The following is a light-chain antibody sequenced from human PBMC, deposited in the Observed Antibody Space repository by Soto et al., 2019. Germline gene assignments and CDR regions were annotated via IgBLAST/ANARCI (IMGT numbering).Light chain of an antibody. Sequence: QSVLTQPPSASGTPGQTVTISCSGSSSNSGSNSVNLFQHLPGAVPKLLIFSNHQRPSGVPDRFSGSKSGTSASLAISGLQTEDEADYYCSAWDDSLVEVFGGGTKVTVL. CDR3: SAWDDSLVEV. CDR2: SNH. CDR1: SSNSGSNS. V-gene: IGLV1-44*01. J-gene: IGLJ3*02.